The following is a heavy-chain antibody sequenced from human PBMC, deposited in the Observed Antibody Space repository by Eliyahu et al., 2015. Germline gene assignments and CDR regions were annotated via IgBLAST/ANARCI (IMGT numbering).Heavy chain of an antibody. D-gene: IGHD6-13*01. CDR3: ARMEGDKYSSSWYKNWFDP. V-gene: IGHV2-26*01. CDR2: IFSNDEK. CDR1: GFSLSNARMG. J-gene: IGHJ5*02. Sequence: QVTLKESGPVLVKPTETLTLTCTVSGFSLSNARMGVSWIRQPPGKALEWLAHIFSNDEKSYSTSLKSRLTISKDTSKSQVVLTMTNMDPVDTATYYCARMEGDKYSSSWYKNWFDPWGQGTLVTVSS.